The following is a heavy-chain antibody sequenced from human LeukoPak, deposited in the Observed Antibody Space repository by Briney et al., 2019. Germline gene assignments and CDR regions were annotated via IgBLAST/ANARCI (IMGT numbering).Heavy chain of an antibody. CDR1: GGSINSYY. J-gene: IGHJ4*02. D-gene: IGHD4-23*01. Sequence: ETLSLTCTVSGGSINSYYWSWIRQPAGKGLEWIGRIYSSGSTNYNPSLKSRVSMSVDTSKNRFSLKLTSVTAADTAVYYCARGGKATVVTLWGQGILVTVSS. CDR2: IYSSGST. V-gene: IGHV4-4*07. CDR3: ARGGKATVVTL.